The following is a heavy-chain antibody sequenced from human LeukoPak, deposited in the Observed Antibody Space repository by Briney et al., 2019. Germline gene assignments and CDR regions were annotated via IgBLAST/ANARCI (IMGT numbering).Heavy chain of an antibody. J-gene: IGHJ4*02. CDR3: AREGIVGATGFFDY. V-gene: IGHV3-48*01. CDR1: GFIFSSYS. CDR2: ISNSSSTI. Sequence: GGSLRLSCAASGFIFSSYSMNWVRQAPGKGLEWVSYISNSSSTIYYADSVKGRFTVSRDNAKNSLYLQMNSLRAEDTAVYHCAREGIVGATGFFDYWGQGTLVTVSS. D-gene: IGHD1-26*01.